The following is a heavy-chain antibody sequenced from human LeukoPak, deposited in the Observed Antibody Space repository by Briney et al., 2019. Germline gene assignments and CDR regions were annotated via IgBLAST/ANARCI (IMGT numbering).Heavy chain of an antibody. CDR3: ARDAGWGYYDL. V-gene: IGHV3-7*01. Sequence: GGSLRLSCVASGFTFSASWVTWVRQAPGRGLEWVANIDKHGSGKYYVDSVKGRFAISRDYASNSVFLQMDSLRAEDTSVYYCARDAGWGYYDLWGQGTPVTVSS. CDR1: GFTFSASW. CDR2: IDKHGSGK. J-gene: IGHJ4*02. D-gene: IGHD1-26*01.